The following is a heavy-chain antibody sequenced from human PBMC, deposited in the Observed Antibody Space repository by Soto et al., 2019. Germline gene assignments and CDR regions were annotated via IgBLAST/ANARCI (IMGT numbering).Heavy chain of an antibody. J-gene: IGHJ5*02. CDR1: GGSISSGGYY. CDR2: IYYSGST. Sequence: TLSLTCTVSGGSISSGGYYWSWIRQHPGKGLEWIGYIYYSGSTYYNPSLKSRVTISVDTSKNQFSLKLSSVTAADTAVYYCARAASPQNWFDPWGQGTLVTASS. V-gene: IGHV4-31*03. CDR3: ARAASPQNWFDP.